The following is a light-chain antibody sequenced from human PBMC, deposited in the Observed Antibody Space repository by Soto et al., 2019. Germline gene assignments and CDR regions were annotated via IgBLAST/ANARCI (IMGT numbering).Light chain of an antibody. J-gene: IGKJ1*01. CDR2: QAS. CDR3: QQYNSYPWA. CDR1: QSISSW. V-gene: IGKV1-5*03. Sequence: DIQMTQSPSTLSASVGDRVTITCRASQSISSWLAWYQQKPGKAPKLLIYQASNLQTGVPSRFSGSGSGTVVTLPISSLQPDDFATYYCQQYNSYPWAFGQGTKVEIK.